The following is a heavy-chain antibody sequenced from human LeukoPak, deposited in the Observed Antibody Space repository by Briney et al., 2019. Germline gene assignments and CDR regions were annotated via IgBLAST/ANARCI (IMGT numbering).Heavy chain of an antibody. J-gene: IGHJ5*02. Sequence: PSETLSLTCTVSGGSISSGGYYWSWIRQHPGKGLEWIGYIYYSGSTYYNPSLKSRVTISVDTSKNQFSLKLSSVTAADPGVYYCARDRNSGRHWIAPWGQGTLAPVAS. V-gene: IGHV4-31*03. CDR3: ARDRNSGRHWIAP. CDR1: GGSISSGGYY. D-gene: IGHD1-26*01. CDR2: IYYSGST.